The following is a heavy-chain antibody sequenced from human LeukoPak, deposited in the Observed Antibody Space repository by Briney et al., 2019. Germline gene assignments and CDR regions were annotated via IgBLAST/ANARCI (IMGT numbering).Heavy chain of an antibody. J-gene: IGHJ4*02. CDR2: ISYDGSDK. D-gene: IGHD2-15*01. Sequence: GRSLRLSCAASGFTFSSYGMHWVRQAPGKGLEWVAVISYDGSDKYYADSVKGRFTISRDNSKNALYLQMNSLRAEDTAVYYRAKDYCSGGSCYSGLDYWGQGTLVTVSS. CDR3: AKDYCSGGSCYSGLDY. V-gene: IGHV3-30*18. CDR1: GFTFSSYG.